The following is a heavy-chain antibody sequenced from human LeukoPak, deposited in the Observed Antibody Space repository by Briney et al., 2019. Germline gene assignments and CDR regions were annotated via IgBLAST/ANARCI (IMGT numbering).Heavy chain of an antibody. CDR3: TIRRISRSTRYNWFDP. CDR2: FDRKDDET. Sequence: ASVKVSCKVSGYTLTELSMHWVRPAPGKGLGGMGGFDRKDDETIYAQKFQGRVTMTEDTSRDTAYMELSSVRFEDTAVYYCTIRRISRSTRYNWFDPWGQGTLVTISS. D-gene: IGHD3-16*01. CDR1: GYTLTELS. V-gene: IGHV1-24*01. J-gene: IGHJ5*02.